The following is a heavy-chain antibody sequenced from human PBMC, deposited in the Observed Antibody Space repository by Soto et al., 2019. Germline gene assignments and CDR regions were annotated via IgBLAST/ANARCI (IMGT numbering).Heavy chain of an antibody. J-gene: IGHJ4*02. D-gene: IGHD3-22*01. CDR3: AKERRDSIGYYLGGLEFDY. CDR2: ISYDGSNK. CDR1: GFTFSSYG. Sequence: QVQLVESGGGVVQPGRSLRLSCAASGFTFSSYGMHWVRQAPGKGLEWVAVISYDGSNKYYADSVKGRFTISRDNSKNTLYLQMNSLRAEDTAVYYCAKERRDSIGYYLGGLEFDYWGQGTLVTVSS. V-gene: IGHV3-30*18.